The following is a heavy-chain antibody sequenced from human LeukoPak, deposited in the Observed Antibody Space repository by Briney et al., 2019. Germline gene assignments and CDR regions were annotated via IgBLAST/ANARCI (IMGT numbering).Heavy chain of an antibody. V-gene: IGHV1-3*01. J-gene: IGHJ5*02. Sequence: GASVKVSCKASGYTFTSYAMHWVRQAPGQRLEWMGWINAGNGNTKYSQKFQGRVTITRDTSASTAYMELSSLRSEDTAVYYCARGRFCSSTSCHPGVDWFDPWGQGTLVTVSS. CDR2: INAGNGNT. CDR3: ARGRFCSSTSCHPGVDWFDP. CDR1: GYTFTSYA. D-gene: IGHD2-2*01.